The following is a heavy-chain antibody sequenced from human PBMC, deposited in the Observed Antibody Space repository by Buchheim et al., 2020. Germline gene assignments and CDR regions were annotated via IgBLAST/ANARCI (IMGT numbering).Heavy chain of an antibody. Sequence: QVQLQESGPGLVKPSQTLSLTCTVSGGSISSGDYYWSWIRQPPGKGLEWIGYIYYSGTTNYNPSLQSRVTISVNTTKKQFFLKLSSVTAADTAVYYCARDFCSSSSCWSDCWGQGTL. CDR1: GGSISSGDYY. CDR3: ARDFCSSSSCWSDC. D-gene: IGHD2-2*01. V-gene: IGHV4-30-4*01. CDR2: IYYSGTT. J-gene: IGHJ4*02.